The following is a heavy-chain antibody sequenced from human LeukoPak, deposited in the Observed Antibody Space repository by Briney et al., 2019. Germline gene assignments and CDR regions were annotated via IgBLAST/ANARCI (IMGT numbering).Heavy chain of an antibody. CDR3: ARDRGRDSSGYLGDY. Sequence: GGSLRLSCAASGFTFGSYGMHWVRQAPGQGLEWMGWINPNSGGTNYAQKFQGRVTMTRDTSISTAYMELSRLRSDDTAVYYCARDRGRDSSGYLGDYWGQGTLVTVSS. CDR1: GFTFGSYG. V-gene: IGHV1-2*02. J-gene: IGHJ4*02. CDR2: INPNSGGT. D-gene: IGHD3-22*01.